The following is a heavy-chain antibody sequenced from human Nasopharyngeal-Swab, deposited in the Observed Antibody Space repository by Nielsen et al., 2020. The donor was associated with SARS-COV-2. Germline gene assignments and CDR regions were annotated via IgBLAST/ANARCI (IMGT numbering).Heavy chain of an antibody. J-gene: IGHJ4*02. CDR2: ISYDGSNK. Sequence: WGSLRLSCAASGFSFSSYAMHWVRQAPGKGLEWVAVISYDGSNKYYADSVKGRFTISRDNSKNTLYLQMNSLRAEDTAVYYCARRVEMATVDYWGQGTLVTVSS. CDR3: ARRVEMATVDY. CDR1: GFSFSSYA. V-gene: IGHV3-30-3*01. D-gene: IGHD5-24*01.